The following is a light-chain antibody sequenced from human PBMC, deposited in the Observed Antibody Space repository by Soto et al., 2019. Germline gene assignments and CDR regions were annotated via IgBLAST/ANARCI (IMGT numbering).Light chain of an antibody. J-gene: IGKJ1*01. V-gene: IGKV3-15*01. CDR1: QSFSSH. Sequence: DILFTQSPCTLARSEGDRATLTCRASQSFSSHFSAWYQQKPGQAARLLIFCASIRATGRPARFSGSGSGREFILTIITRQSADDVINYCRQYYNKWPWTFGQGTKVDIK. CDR2: CAS. CDR3: RQYYNKWPWT.